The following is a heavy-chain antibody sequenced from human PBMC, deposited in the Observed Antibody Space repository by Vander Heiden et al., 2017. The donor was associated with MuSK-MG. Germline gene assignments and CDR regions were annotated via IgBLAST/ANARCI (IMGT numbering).Heavy chain of an antibody. D-gene: IGHD2-2*01. CDR1: GFTFSSYG. V-gene: IGHV3-23*01. J-gene: IGHJ4*02. CDR2: ISGSGGNT. CDR3: ARDTSGWYY. Sequence: EVQLLESGGGLVQPGGSLRLSCAASGFTFSSYGMNWVRQAPGKGLEWVSGISGSGGNTYYAEFVKGRFTISRDNSKNTLYLQMNSLRAEDTAVYYCARDTSGWYYWGPGTLVTVSS.